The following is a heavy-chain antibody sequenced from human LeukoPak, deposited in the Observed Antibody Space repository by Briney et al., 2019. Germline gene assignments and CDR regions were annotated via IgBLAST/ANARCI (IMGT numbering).Heavy chain of an antibody. J-gene: IGHJ4*02. D-gene: IGHD3-10*01. Sequence: SETLSLTCTVSGGSISSYYWSWIRQPPGKGLEWIGYIYYSGSTNYNPSLKSRVTISVDTSKNQFSLKLSSVTAADTAVYYCAREDYYGSGSYSIFDYWGQGTLVTVSS. CDR1: GGSISSYY. V-gene: IGHV4-59*01. CDR2: IYYSGST. CDR3: AREDYYGSGSYSIFDY.